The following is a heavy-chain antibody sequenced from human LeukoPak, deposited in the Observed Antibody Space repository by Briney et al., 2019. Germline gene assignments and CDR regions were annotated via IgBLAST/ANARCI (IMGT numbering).Heavy chain of an antibody. CDR3: AREQYIAAAGTDYYYGMDV. V-gene: IGHV3-53*04. CDR1: GFTVSSNY. CDR2: IYSGGST. D-gene: IGHD6-13*01. J-gene: IGHJ6*02. Sequence: PGGSLSLSCAASGFTVSSNYMSWVRQAPGKGLEWVSVIYSGGSTYYADSVKGRFTISRHNSKNTLYLQMNSLRAEDTAVYYCAREQYIAAAGTDYYYGMDVWGQGTTVTVSS.